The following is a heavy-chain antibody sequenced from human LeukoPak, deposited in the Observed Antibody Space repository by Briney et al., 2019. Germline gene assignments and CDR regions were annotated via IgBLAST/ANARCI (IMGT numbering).Heavy chain of an antibody. D-gene: IGHD2-21*02. Sequence: SGTLSLTCAVSGGSISSSNWWSWVRQPPGKGLEWIGEIYHSGSTNYNPSLKSRVIISVDKSKNQFSLKLSSVTAADTAVYYCVSGSLAYCGGDCSVIDYWGQGTLVTVSS. CDR1: GGSISSSNW. CDR3: VSGSLAYCGGDCSVIDY. V-gene: IGHV4-4*02. CDR2: IYHSGST. J-gene: IGHJ4*02.